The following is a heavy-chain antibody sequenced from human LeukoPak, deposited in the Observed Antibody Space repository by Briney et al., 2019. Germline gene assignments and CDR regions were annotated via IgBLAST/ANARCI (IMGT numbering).Heavy chain of an antibody. V-gene: IGHV1-2*02. CDR2: LNPNSGGT. D-gene: IGHD2-8*01. CDR3: VKGPHNADPFDY. CDR1: GYTFTGYY. Sequence: ASVKVSCKAPGYTFTGYYMHWVRQAPGHGLEWMGWLNPNSGGTKYEQKFQGRVTMTRDTSISTAYMELSRLTSDDTAVYYCVKGPHNADPFDYWGQGTLVTVSS. J-gene: IGHJ4*02.